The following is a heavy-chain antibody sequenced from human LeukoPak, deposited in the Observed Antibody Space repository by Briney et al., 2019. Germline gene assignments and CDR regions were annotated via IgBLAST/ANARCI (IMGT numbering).Heavy chain of an antibody. Sequence: PGGSLRLSCAASGFTFSRFWMSWVRQAPGKGLEWVANIKTDGSEKHYVDSVKGRFTISRDNGKNSLYLQMNSLGADDTAVYYCAEPLIGYWGRGTLVTVSS. J-gene: IGHJ4*02. D-gene: IGHD1-14*01. CDR3: AEPLIGY. V-gene: IGHV3-7*05. CDR2: IKTDGSEK. CDR1: GFTFSRFW.